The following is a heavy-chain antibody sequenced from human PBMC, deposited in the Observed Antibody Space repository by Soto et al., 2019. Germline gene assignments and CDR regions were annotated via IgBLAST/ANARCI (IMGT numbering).Heavy chain of an antibody. J-gene: IGHJ3*01. V-gene: IGHV4-39*01. CDR3: ARPATVAPPDAFQV. D-gene: IGHD6-19*01. CDR2: VYYSGTS. Sequence: QVHLQESGPRLAEPSETLSLTCTVSGDSIRNSGHYWGWVRPPPGMGLEWIGSVYYSGTSYRKPSLKSRLTMSVDTSKNQFSLKLTSVTAADTAIYYCARPATVAPPDAFQVWSQGTLVTVSS. CDR1: GDSIRNSGHY.